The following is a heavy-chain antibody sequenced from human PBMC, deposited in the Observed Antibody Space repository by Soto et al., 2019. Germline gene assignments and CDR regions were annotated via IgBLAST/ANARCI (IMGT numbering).Heavy chain of an antibody. CDR2: INRDGSEK. V-gene: IGHV3-7*03. Sequence: EVQLVESGGGLVQPGGSLRLSCAASGFIFTNYWMSWVRQAPGKGLEWVANINRDGSEKRYVDSMKGRFSISRDNAKNSLYLQMNSLSADDTGVYYCTSARSSVGAPGGFIEYWGQGNLVTVSS. D-gene: IGHD1-26*01. CDR1: GFIFTNYW. CDR3: TSARSSVGAPGGFIEY. J-gene: IGHJ4*02.